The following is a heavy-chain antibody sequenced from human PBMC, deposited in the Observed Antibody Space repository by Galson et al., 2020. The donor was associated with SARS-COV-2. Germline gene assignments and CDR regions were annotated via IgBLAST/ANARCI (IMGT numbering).Heavy chain of an antibody. Sequence: ASETLSLTCTASGGSISSYYWSWIRQPPGKGLEWIGYIYYSGTTNYNPSLKSRVTISVDTSKNQFSLKLSSVTAADTAVYYCARGGSRLDYWGQGTLVTVSS. CDR2: IYYSGTT. CDR3: ARGGSRLDY. J-gene: IGHJ4*02. D-gene: IGHD3-16*01. CDR1: GGSISSYY. V-gene: IGHV4-59*01.